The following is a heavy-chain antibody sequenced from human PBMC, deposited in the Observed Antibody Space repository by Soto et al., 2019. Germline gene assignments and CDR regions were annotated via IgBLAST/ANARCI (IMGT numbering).Heavy chain of an antibody. D-gene: IGHD2-2*02. J-gene: IGHJ5*02. CDR1: SGSISSGDYY. V-gene: IGHV4-30-4*01. CDR3: AREVVVPAAIGRWFDP. Sequence: QVQLQESGPGLVKPSQTLSLTCTVSSGSISSGDYYWSWIRQPPGKGLEWIGYIYYSGSTYYNPSLKSRVTISVDTSKNQFSLKLSSVTAADTAVYYCAREVVVPAAIGRWFDPWGQGTLVTVSS. CDR2: IYYSGST.